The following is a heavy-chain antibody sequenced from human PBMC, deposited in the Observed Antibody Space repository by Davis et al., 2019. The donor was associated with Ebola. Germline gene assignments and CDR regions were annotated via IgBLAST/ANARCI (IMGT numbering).Heavy chain of an antibody. Sequence: ASVKVSCKASGYTFTSYAMHWVRQAPGQRLEWMGWINAGNGNTKYSQKFQGRVTITRDTSASTAYMELSSLRSEDTAVYYCASTSAGSGYYYVGGNYYYGMDVWGQGTTVTVSS. J-gene: IGHJ6*02. CDR3: ASTSAGSGYYYVGGNYYYGMDV. CDR1: GYTFTSYA. CDR2: INAGNGNT. D-gene: IGHD3-22*01. V-gene: IGHV1-3*01.